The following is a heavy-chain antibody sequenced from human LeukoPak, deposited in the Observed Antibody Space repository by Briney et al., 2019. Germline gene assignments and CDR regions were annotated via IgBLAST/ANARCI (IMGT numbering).Heavy chain of an antibody. Sequence: ASVKVSCKASGYTFTGYYMHWVRQAPGQGLEWMGWIHTHTGNPTYVQGFTGRFVFSLDTSVSTAYLQISSLKAEDTAIYYCAREEASGLHYWGQGTLVTVSS. D-gene: IGHD1-26*01. J-gene: IGHJ4*02. CDR3: AREEASGLHY. CDR2: IHTHTGNP. CDR1: GYTFTGYY. V-gene: IGHV7-4-1*02.